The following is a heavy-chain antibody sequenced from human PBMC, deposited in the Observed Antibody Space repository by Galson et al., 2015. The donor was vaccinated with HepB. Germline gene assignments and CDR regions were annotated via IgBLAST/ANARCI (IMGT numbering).Heavy chain of an antibody. V-gene: IGHV4-4*02. CDR2: IFHSGIT. Sequence: SLRLSCAASGFTFASSGMSWVRQAPGKGLEWIGEIFHSGITNYSPSLKSRVTMSVDTSKNQISLRLTSVTAADTAVYYCATTYTSGPSLEAFESWGQGTMVTVSS. J-gene: IGHJ3*02. CDR3: ATTYTSGPSLEAFES. D-gene: IGHD3-22*01. CDR1: GFTFASSGM.